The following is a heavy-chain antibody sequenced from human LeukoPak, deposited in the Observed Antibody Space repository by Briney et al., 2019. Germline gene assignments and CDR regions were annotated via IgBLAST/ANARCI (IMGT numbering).Heavy chain of an antibody. D-gene: IGHD6-13*01. CDR3: ARSRAAEDAFDI. J-gene: IGHJ3*02. CDR2: INPNSGGT. CDR1: GYTFTGYY. V-gene: IGHV1-2*06. Sequence: ASVKVSCKASGYTFTGYYMHWVRQAPGQGLEWMGRINPNSGGTNYAQKFQGRVTMTRDTSISTAYMELSRLRSDDTAVYYCARSRAAEDAFDIWGQGTMVTVSS.